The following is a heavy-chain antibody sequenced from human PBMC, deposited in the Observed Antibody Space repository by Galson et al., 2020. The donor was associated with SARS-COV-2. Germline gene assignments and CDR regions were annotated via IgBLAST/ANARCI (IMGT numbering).Heavy chain of an antibody. CDR3: ARDTPPMVRGVITSLGWFDP. J-gene: IGHJ5*02. Sequence: SETLSLTCTVSGGSISSGDYYWSWIRQPPGKGLEWIGYIYYSGSTYYNPSLKSRVTISVDTSKNQFSLKLSSVTAADTAVYYCARDTPPMVRGVITSLGWFDPWGQGTLVTVSS. CDR1: GGSISSGDYY. V-gene: IGHV4-30-4*01. CDR2: IYYSGST. D-gene: IGHD3-10*01.